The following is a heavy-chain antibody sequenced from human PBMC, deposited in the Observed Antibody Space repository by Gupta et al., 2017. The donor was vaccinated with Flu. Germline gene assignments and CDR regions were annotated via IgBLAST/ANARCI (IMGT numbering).Heavy chain of an antibody. V-gene: IGHV3-48*04. Sequence: EVQLVESRGGLVQPGGSLRLSCAASGFSFSIYSMNWVRQAPGKGLEWVSHITTSSDTTYYADSVKGRLTISRDNAKNALYLQMDSLRVDDTAVYYCARDQGSSWYYNFFDQWGQGTLVTVSS. CDR1: GFSFSIYS. CDR2: ITTSSDTT. J-gene: IGHJ4*02. CDR3: ARDQGSSWYYNFFDQ. D-gene: IGHD3/OR15-3a*01.